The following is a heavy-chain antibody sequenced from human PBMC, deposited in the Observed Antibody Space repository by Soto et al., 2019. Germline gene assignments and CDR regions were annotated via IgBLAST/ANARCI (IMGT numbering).Heavy chain of an antibody. CDR1: GSTFSNAW. CDR2: IKSKTDGGTT. Sequence: GGSLRLSCAASGSTFSNAWMSWVRQAPGKGLEWVGRIKSKTDGGTTDYAAPVKGRFTISRDDSKNTLYLQMNSLKTEDTAVYYCTTLPITIFGVVTLDYWGQGTLVTVSS. CDR3: TTLPITIFGVVTLDY. D-gene: IGHD3-3*01. V-gene: IGHV3-15*01. J-gene: IGHJ4*02.